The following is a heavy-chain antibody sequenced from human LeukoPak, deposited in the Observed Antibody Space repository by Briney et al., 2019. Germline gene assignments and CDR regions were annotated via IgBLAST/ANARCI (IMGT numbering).Heavy chain of an antibody. V-gene: IGHV4-59*01. Sequence: PSETLPLTCTVSGGSISSYYWSWIRQPPGKGLEWIGYIYYSGSTNYNPSLKSRVTISIDTSKNQFSLKLSSVTAADTAVYYCARDGNLGGSGWYGGWFDPWGQGTLVTVSS. CDR2: IYYSGST. D-gene: IGHD6-19*01. J-gene: IGHJ5*02. CDR1: GGSISSYY. CDR3: ARDGNLGGSGWYGGWFDP.